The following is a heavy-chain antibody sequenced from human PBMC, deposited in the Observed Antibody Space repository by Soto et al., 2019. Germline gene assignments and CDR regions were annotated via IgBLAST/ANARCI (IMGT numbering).Heavy chain of an antibody. D-gene: IGHD2-15*01. V-gene: IGHV1-69*02. CDR3: ARGKDCTTSTCYSPNWFDP. Sequence: GASVKVSCKDSGGTFSSSTFVWVRQAPGQGLEWMGRIIPIFGIANYAQKFQGRVTITADIFTSTAYMELSSLRSDDTAVYYCARGKDCTTSTCYSPNWFDPRGQGTLVTVSS. J-gene: IGHJ5*02. CDR1: GGTFSSST. CDR2: IIPIFGIA.